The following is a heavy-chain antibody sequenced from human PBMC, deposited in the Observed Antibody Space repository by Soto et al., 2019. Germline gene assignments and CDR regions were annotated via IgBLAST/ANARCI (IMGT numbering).Heavy chain of an antibody. J-gene: IGHJ4*02. Sequence: GESLRLSCAPSGVTFTSYAITWVRQVPGEGLQWVSSISKSGDSTYYADSVKGRFTTSRDNSKNTLYLQMNSLRAEDTAIYYCDKGSLGFDYWGQGTLVSVSS. V-gene: IGHV3-23*01. CDR1: GVTFTSYA. CDR2: ISKSGDST. CDR3: DKGSLGFDY.